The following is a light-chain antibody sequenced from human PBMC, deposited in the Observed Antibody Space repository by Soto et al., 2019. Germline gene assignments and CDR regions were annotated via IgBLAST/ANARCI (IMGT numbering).Light chain of an antibody. CDR2: GAS. V-gene: IGKV3D-15*01. J-gene: IGKJ1*01. CDR1: QSVSSY. CDR3: QQYSNWPRT. Sequence: EIVLTQSPGTLSLSPGERATLSCRASQSVSSYLAWYQQKPGQAPRLLIYGASSMATGTPHRFSGSGSGTEFTLTINSLQSEDFAVYYCQQYSNWPRTFGQGTKVDI.